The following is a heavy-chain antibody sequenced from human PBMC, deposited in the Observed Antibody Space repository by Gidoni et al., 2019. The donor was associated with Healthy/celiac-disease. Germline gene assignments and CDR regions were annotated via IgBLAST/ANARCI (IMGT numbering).Heavy chain of an antibody. V-gene: IGHV4-4*07. Sequence: QVQLQESGPGLVKPSETLSLTCTVSGGSISSYYWSWIRQPAAKGLEWIGRIYTSGSTNYNPSIKSRVTMSVDTSKNQFSLKLSSVTAADTAVYYCAREDGDYGYYYYYYGMDVWGQGTTVTVSS. J-gene: IGHJ6*02. CDR3: AREDGDYGYYYYYYGMDV. CDR2: IYTSGST. D-gene: IGHD4-17*01. CDR1: GGSISSYY.